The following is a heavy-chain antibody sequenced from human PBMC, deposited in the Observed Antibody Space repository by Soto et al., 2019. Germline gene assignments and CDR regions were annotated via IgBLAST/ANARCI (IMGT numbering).Heavy chain of an antibody. V-gene: IGHV1-18*01. CDR2: ISTYNGNT. CDR1: GYTFITYG. CDR3: ARHLLTGVVPAAMGLDY. D-gene: IGHD2-2*01. J-gene: IGHJ4*02. Sequence: ASVKVSCKASGYTFITYGVSWVRQAPGQGLDWLGWISTYNGNTRYAERLQGRVTISVDTSKNQFSLKLSSVTAADTAVYYCARHLLTGVVPAAMGLDYWGQGTLVTVSS.